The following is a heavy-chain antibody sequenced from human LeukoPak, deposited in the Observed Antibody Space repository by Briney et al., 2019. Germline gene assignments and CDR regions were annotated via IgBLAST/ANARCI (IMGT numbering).Heavy chain of an antibody. V-gene: IGHV5-51*01. CDR2: IYPGDSDT. CDR3: ARFQGDPDYGAHKGLGY. J-gene: IGHJ4*02. Sequence: GESLKISCKGSGYSSTSYWIGWVRQMPGKGPEWMGIIYPGDSDTRYSPSFQGQVTISADKSISTAYLQRSSLKASDTAMYYCARFQGDPDYGAHKGLGYWGQGTLVTVSS. CDR1: GYSSTSYW. D-gene: IGHD4-17*01.